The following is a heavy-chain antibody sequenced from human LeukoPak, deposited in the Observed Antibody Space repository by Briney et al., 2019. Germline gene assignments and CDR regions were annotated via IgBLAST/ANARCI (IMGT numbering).Heavy chain of an antibody. CDR2: INHSGST. Sequence: PSETLSLTCAVYGGSFSGYYWSWIRQPPGKGLEWIGEINHSGSTNYNPSLKSRVTISVDTSKNQFSLKLSSVTAADTAVYYCARDMGFDPWGQGTLVTVSS. J-gene: IGHJ5*02. D-gene: IGHD3-10*01. CDR1: GGSFSGYY. V-gene: IGHV4-34*01. CDR3: ARDMGFDP.